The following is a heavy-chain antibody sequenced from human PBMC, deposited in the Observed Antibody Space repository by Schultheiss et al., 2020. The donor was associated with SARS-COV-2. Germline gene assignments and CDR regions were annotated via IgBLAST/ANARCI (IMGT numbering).Heavy chain of an antibody. CDR1: GYSFTDYW. CDR3: ARLSTGDHWLVDYYYGMDV. J-gene: IGHJ6*02. V-gene: IGHV5-51*01. Sequence: GGSLRLSCKGSGYSFTDYWIVWVRQMPGRGLEWMGIIYPGDSDTRYSPSFQGQVTISADKSISTAYLQWSSLKASDTAMYYCARLSTGDHWLVDYYYGMDVWGQGTTVTVSS. CDR2: IYPGDSDT. D-gene: IGHD7-27*01.